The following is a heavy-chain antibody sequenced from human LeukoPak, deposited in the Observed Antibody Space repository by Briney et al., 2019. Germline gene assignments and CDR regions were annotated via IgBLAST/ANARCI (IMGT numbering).Heavy chain of an antibody. CDR1: GGSFSGYY. CDR3: ARLIAVTGKVDYFDY. V-gene: IGHV4-34*01. J-gene: IGHJ4*02. D-gene: IGHD6-19*01. Sequence: SETLSLTCAVYGGSFSGYYWSWIRQPPGKGLEWIGEINHSGSTNYNPSLKSRVSISVDTSKNQFSLKLSSVTAADTAVYYCARLIAVTGKVDYFDYWGLGTLVTVSS. CDR2: INHSGST.